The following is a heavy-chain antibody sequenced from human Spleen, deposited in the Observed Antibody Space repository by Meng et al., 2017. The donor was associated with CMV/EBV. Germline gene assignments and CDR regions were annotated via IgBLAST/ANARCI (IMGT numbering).Heavy chain of an antibody. CDR3: ARTFGLFWSDHPYYYGLDV. CDR1: GFILSKYA. D-gene: IGHD3-3*01. CDR2: ISHDGSDK. V-gene: IGHV3-30*04. J-gene: IGHJ6*02. Sequence: GGSLRLSCAASGFILSKYAMHWVRQAPGKGLEWVAVISHDGSDKSYADSVKGRFTISRDSSKNTLFLQMSSLRAEDTALYYCARTFGLFWSDHPYYYGLDVWGQGTTVTVSS.